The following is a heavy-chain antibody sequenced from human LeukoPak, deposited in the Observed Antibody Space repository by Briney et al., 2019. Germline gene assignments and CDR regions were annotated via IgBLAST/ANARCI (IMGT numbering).Heavy chain of an antibody. CDR1: GYTFTSYD. CDR3: ARGYYYDSSGYWNAFDI. Sequence: ASVKVSCKASGYTFTSYDINWVRQAPGQGLEWMGWMNPNSGNTGYAQKFQGRVTMTRNTSISTAYMELSSLRSEDTAVYYCARGYYYDSSGYWNAFDIWGQGTMVTVSS. J-gene: IGHJ3*02. V-gene: IGHV1-8*01. CDR2: MNPNSGNT. D-gene: IGHD3-22*01.